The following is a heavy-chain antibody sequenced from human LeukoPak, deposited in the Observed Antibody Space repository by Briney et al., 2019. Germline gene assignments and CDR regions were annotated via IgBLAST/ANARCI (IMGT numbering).Heavy chain of an antibody. CDR1: GYTFTGYY. CDR3: ARGSRAGGYRYYFDY. Sequence: GASVKVSCKASGYTFTGYYMHWVRQAPGQGLEWMGWINPNSGGTNYAQKFQGRVTMTRDTSISTAYMELSSLRSEDTAVYYCARGSRAGGYRYYFDYWGQGTLVTVSS. CDR2: INPNSGGT. D-gene: IGHD3-16*01. V-gene: IGHV1-2*02. J-gene: IGHJ4*02.